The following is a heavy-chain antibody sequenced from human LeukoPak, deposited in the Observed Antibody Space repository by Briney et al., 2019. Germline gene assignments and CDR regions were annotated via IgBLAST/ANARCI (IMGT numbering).Heavy chain of an antibody. Sequence: SETLSLTCTVSGGSVSSHYWSWIRQPPGKGLEWIGYIYHSGSTNYNPSLKSRVTISVDTSKNQFSLKLSSVTAADTAVYYCARAYDTSGYGFDPWGQGTLVTVSS. J-gene: IGHJ5*02. V-gene: IGHV4-59*02. CDR2: IYHSGST. CDR1: GGSVSSHY. D-gene: IGHD3-22*01. CDR3: ARAYDTSGYGFDP.